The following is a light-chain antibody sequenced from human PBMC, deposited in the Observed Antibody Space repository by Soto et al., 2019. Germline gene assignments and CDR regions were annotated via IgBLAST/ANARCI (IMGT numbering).Light chain of an antibody. CDR3: LQYHNLWA. CDR1: QNIYYN. V-gene: IGKV3-15*01. CDR2: RAS. Sequence: EIVMTQSPATLSVSPGERATLSCRASQNIYYNVAWYQHRPGQAPRLLIYRASTRATGVPARFSGSGSGTEFTLTISSLQSEDFTVYSCLQYHNLWAFGQGTKVDIK. J-gene: IGKJ1*01.